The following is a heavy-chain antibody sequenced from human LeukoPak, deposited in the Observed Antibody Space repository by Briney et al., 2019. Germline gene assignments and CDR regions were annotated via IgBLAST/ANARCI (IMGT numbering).Heavy chain of an antibody. J-gene: IGHJ4*02. CDR1: GYTFTTYA. D-gene: IGHD4-17*01. Sequence: ASVKVSCKASGYTFTTYAIHWVRQARGQRLEWMGWINAADNTKYSQKFQGRVTFTRDTSASTAYMELGSLRSEDTAIYYCAHLLDYGDNRLDFWGQGTLVTVSS. CDR3: AHLLDYGDNRLDF. CDR2: INAADNT. V-gene: IGHV1-3*01.